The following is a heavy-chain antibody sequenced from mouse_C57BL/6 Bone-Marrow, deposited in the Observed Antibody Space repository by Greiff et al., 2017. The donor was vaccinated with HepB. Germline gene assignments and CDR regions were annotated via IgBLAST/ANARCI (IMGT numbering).Heavy chain of an antibody. J-gene: IGHJ2*01. CDR3: ARDYYGRAPHFDY. CDR2: IYPSDSET. CDR1: GYTFTSYW. Sequence: QVQLKQPGAELVRPGSSVKLSCKASGYTFTSYWMDWVKQRPGQGPEWIGNIYPSDSETHYNQKFKDKATLTVDKSSSTAYMQLSSLTSEDSAVYYCARDYYGRAPHFDYWGQGTTLTVSS. D-gene: IGHD1-1*01. V-gene: IGHV1-61*01.